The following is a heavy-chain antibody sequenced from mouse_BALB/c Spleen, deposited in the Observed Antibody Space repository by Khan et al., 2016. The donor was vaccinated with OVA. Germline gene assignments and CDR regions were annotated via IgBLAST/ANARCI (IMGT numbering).Heavy chain of an antibody. Sequence: EVQLQESGPGLVKPSQSLSLTCTVTGYSITSEYAWNWIRQFPGNKLEWMGYINYSGNTRFNPSLKSRTFITRDTSKNQFFLQLNSVTTEDTANCYCARKDYYDYDPFPYWGQGTLVTVSA. CDR2: INYSGNT. CDR1: GYSITSEYA. D-gene: IGHD2-4*01. J-gene: IGHJ3*01. V-gene: IGHV3-2*02. CDR3: ARKDYYDYDPFPY.